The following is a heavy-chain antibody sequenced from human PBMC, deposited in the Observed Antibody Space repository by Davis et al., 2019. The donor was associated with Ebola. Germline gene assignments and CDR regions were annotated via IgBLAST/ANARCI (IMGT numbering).Heavy chain of an antibody. CDR2: ISSSSSTI. CDR3: ASLSSYCGGDCYSWGAYYYYYYMDV. V-gene: IGHV3-48*02. J-gene: IGHJ6*03. CDR1: GFTFSSYS. Sequence: PGGSLRLSCAASGFTFSSYSMNWVRQAPGKGLEWVSYISSSSSTIYYADSVKGRFTISRDNAKNSLYLQMNSLRDEDTAVYYCASLSSYCGGDCYSWGAYYYYYYMDVWGKGTTVTVSS. D-gene: IGHD2-21*01.